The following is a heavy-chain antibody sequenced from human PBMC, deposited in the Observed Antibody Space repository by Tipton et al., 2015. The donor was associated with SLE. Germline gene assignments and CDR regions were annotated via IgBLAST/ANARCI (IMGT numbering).Heavy chain of an antibody. V-gene: IGHV4-31*03. J-gene: IGHJ4*02. CDR1: GGSISSGGYY. CDR3: ARDRESAGYTYIDY. CDR2: IYYSGST. D-gene: IGHD5-18*01. Sequence: TLSLTCTVSGGSISSGGYYWSWIRQHPGKGLEWIGYIYYSGSTYYNPSLKSRVTISVDTSKNQFSLKLSSVTAADTAVYYCARDRESAGYTYIDYWGQGTLVTVSS.